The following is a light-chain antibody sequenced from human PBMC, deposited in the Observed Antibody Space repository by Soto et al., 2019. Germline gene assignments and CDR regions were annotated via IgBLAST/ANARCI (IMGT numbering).Light chain of an antibody. CDR3: QQYSDWPLT. CDR1: QSVRSH. CDR2: GVS. J-gene: IGKJ4*01. V-gene: IGKV3D-15*01. Sequence: VLTQSPATLSLSPGERATLSCRASQSVRSHLAWFQQKPGQAPRLLMYGVSTRATGMPDRFSGSGSGTEFTLIISSLQSEDFAVYYCQQYSDWPLTFCGGTKVDIK.